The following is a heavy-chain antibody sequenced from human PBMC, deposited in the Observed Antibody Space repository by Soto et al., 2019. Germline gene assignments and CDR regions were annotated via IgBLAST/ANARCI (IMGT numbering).Heavy chain of an antibody. Sequence: SETLSLTCTVSGGSVSSGSYYWSWIRQPPGKGLEWIGYIYYSGSTNYNPSLKSRVTISVDTSKNQFSLKLSSVTAADTAVYYCARGYSGSLIDYWGQGTLVTVSS. CDR1: GGSVSSGSYY. D-gene: IGHD1-26*01. V-gene: IGHV4-61*01. CDR3: ARGYSGSLIDY. J-gene: IGHJ4*02. CDR2: IYYSGST.